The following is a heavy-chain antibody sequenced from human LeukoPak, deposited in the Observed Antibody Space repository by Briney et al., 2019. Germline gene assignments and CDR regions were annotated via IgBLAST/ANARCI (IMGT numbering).Heavy chain of an antibody. V-gene: IGHV4-59*08. D-gene: IGHD3-10*01. CDR3: ARRVSGSGFGESNWFDP. Sequence: LETLPLTCTVSGDSISTYYWNWIRQPPGKGLEWIGHIHYGGSTNYNPSLNSRVTISVDTSKSQFSLKLNSVTAADTAVYYCARRVSGSGFGESNWFDPWGQGTLVTVSS. CDR2: IHYGGST. CDR1: GDSISTYY. J-gene: IGHJ5*02.